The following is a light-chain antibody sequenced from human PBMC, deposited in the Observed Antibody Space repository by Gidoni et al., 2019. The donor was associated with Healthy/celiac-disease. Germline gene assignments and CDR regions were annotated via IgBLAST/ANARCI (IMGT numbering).Light chain of an antibody. V-gene: IGKV4-1*01. CDR1: QSVLYSSNNNNY. Sequence: DIVMTQSPDSLAVSLGERATINCKSSQSVLYSSNNNNYLAWYQQKPGQPPKLLIYWASTRESGVPDRFSGSGSGTDFTLTISSLQAEDLAVYYCQQYYATPTFGQGTKVEIK. CDR3: QQYYATPT. J-gene: IGKJ1*01. CDR2: WAS.